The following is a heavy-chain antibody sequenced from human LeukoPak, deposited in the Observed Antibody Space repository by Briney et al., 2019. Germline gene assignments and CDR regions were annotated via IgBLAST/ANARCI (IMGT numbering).Heavy chain of an antibody. D-gene: IGHD3-22*01. CDR3: ARTYYSDSSAYPPGY. J-gene: IGHJ4*02. CDR2: IYYRRRN. CDR1: GDSISRSNYY. V-gene: IGHV4-39*01. Sequence: ETLSVTCTVSGDSISRSNYYWGCIRQPPGKGLEWLGSIYYRRRNDYNSYLKSRVTVSVDTSKNQYYIDLSSVTAADTAVYYCARTYYSDSSAYPPGYWGQGTLVTVSS.